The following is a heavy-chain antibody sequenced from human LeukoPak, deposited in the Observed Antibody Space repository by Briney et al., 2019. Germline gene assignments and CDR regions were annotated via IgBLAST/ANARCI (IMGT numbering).Heavy chain of an antibody. Sequence: GGSLRLSCAASGFTVSSNYMSWVRQAPGRGLEWVSVIYSGGSTYYADSVKGRFTISRDNSKNTLYLQMNSLRAEDTAVYYCARGCSSWGSYYYYGMDVWGQGTTVTVSS. CDR1: GFTVSSNY. J-gene: IGHJ6*02. CDR3: ARGCSSWGSYYYYGMDV. D-gene: IGHD6-13*01. CDR2: IYSGGST. V-gene: IGHV3-66*01.